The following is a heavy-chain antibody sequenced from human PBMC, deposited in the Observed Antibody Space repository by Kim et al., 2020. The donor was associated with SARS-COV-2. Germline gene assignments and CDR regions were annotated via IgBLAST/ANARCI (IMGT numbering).Heavy chain of an antibody. J-gene: IGHJ4*02. Sequence: RGSGGSTYYPESVKGRLTISRETSKNTMYQKMNGLRAEDKAVYYCAMKDYWGQGTLVTVSS. CDR3: AMKDY. CDR2: RGSGGST. V-gene: IGHV3-23*01.